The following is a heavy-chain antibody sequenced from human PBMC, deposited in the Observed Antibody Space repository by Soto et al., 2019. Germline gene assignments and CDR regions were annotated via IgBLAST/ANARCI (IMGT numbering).Heavy chain of an antibody. Sequence: ASVKVSCKASGYTFTSYDINWVRQATGQGLEWMGWMNPNSGNTGYAQKFQGRVTMTRDTSTSTVYMELSSLRSEDTAVYYCASSSFDVGATSMAWKHFDYWGQGTLVTVSS. V-gene: IGHV1-8*01. CDR3: ASSSFDVGATSMAWKHFDY. D-gene: IGHD1-26*01. J-gene: IGHJ4*02. CDR1: GYTFTSYD. CDR2: MNPNSGNT.